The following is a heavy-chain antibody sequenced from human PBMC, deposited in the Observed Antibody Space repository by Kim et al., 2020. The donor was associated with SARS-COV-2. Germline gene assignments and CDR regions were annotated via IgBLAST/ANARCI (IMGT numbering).Heavy chain of an antibody. CDR3: VRLVVAAPFDF. D-gene: IGHD2-15*01. J-gene: IGHJ4*02. V-gene: IGHV3-74*01. Sequence: SYADSVKGRFTISGDNAKNTLYLQMNSLRAEDTAVYYCVRLVVAAPFDFWGQGTLVTVSS.